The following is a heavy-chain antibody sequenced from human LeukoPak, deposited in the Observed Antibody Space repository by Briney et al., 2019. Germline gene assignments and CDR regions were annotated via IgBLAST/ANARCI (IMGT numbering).Heavy chain of an antibody. J-gene: IGHJ5*02. V-gene: IGHV4-61*08. CDR2: IYYSGSS. Sequence: SETLSLTCTVSGGSINNGGYYWSWIRQHPGKGLEWIGYIYYSGSSYYNPSLKSRVTISVDTSKNQFSLKLSSVTAADTAVYYCARDISSGWPTWGQGTLVTVSS. CDR1: GGSINNGGYY. D-gene: IGHD6-19*01. CDR3: ARDISSGWPT.